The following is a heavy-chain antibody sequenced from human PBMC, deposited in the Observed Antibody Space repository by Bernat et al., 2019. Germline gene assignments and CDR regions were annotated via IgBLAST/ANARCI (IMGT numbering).Heavy chain of an antibody. CDR1: GFSFSSYV. CDR3: ARDLAYRSGGSWATGY. Sequence: QVQLVESGGGVVQPGRSLRLSCAASGFSFSSYVMHWVRQAPGKGLEYVAVIWNDGSKKYYADSVKGRFTISRDNSKNTLYLQMNSLRAEDTAVYYCARDLAYRSGGSWATGYWGQGTLVTVSS. J-gene: IGHJ4*02. CDR2: IWNDGSKK. V-gene: IGHV3-33*01. D-gene: IGHD2-15*01.